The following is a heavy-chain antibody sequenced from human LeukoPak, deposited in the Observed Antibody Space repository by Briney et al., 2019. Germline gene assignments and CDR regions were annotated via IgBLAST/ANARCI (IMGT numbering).Heavy chain of an antibody. CDR1: GGSISSSSYY. CDR3: ARLGEWELPAFDY. CDR2: IYYSGST. J-gene: IGHJ4*02. Sequence: KPSETLSLTCTVSGGSISSSSYYRGWIRQPPGKGLEWIGSIYYSGSTYYNPSLKSRVTISVDTSKNQFSLKLSSVTAADAAVYYCARLGEWELPAFDYWGQGTLVTVSS. D-gene: IGHD1-26*01. V-gene: IGHV4-39*01.